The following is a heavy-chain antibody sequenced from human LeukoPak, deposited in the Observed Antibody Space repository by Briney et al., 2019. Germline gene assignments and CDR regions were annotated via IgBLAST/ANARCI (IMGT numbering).Heavy chain of an antibody. D-gene: IGHD3-10*01. Sequence: SETLSLTCTVSGGSISSYYWSWIRQPAGKGLEWIGRIYSRESIFYNPSLKSRVTVSVDTSKNQFSLKVRSVTAADTAVYYCARVDRDHYGMDVWGQGTTVTVSS. CDR2: IYSRESI. CDR3: ARVDRDHYGMDV. J-gene: IGHJ6*02. V-gene: IGHV4-4*07. CDR1: GGSISSYY.